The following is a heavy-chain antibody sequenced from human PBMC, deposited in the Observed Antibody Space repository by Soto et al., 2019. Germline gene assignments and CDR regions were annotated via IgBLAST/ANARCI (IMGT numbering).Heavy chain of an antibody. D-gene: IGHD4-17*01. CDR2: ISGNGGNT. J-gene: IGHJ4*02. CDR3: VKDFRGDGSFFDY. Sequence: EVQLLESGGGLVQPGGSLRLSCAPSGITFSSHALSWVRQAPGKGLEWVSVISGNGGNTYYADSVKGRFTISRDNFKNTLYLQMNSLRAEDTAVYYCVKDFRGDGSFFDYWGQGTLVTVSS. CDR1: GITFSSHA. V-gene: IGHV3-23*01.